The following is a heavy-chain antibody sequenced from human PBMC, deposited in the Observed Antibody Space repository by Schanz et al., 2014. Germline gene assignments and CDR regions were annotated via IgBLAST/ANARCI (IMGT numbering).Heavy chain of an antibody. V-gene: IGHV1-2*06. CDR2: INPNSGGT. CDR3: ARVRSEDYGGMDV. J-gene: IGHJ6*02. CDR1: GYTFTDYY. Sequence: QVQLVQSGAEVKKPGASVKISCKASGYTFTDYYMYWVRQAPGQGLEWMGRINPNSGGTNYAQKFQGRVTMTRDTSISTVYMELSRLRSDDTAVYYCARVRSEDYGGMDVWGQGTTVTVSS.